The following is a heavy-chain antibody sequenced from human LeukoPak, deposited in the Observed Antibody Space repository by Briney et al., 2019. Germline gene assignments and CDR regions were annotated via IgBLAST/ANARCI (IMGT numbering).Heavy chain of an antibody. CDR3: ARDRYCSGGSCYSDYYYYMDV. V-gene: IGHV4-59*12. J-gene: IGHJ6*03. D-gene: IGHD2-15*01. CDR1: GGSTSGYY. Sequence: SETLSLTCSVSGGSTSGYYWSWIRQPPGKGLEWIGYIYYSGNTNYNPSLKSRVTISVDTSKNQFSLKLSSVTAADTAVYYCARDRYCSGGSCYSDYYYYMDVWGKGTTVTISS. CDR2: IYYSGNT.